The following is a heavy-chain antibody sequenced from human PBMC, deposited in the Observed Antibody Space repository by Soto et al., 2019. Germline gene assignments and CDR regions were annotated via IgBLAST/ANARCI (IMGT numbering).Heavy chain of an antibody. V-gene: IGHV1-46*01. CDR1: GYTFTSYY. CDR2: INPSGGST. Sequence: GASVKVSCKASGYTFTSYYMHWVRQAPGQGLEWMRIINPSGGSTSYAQKFQGRVTMTRDTSTSTVYMELSSLRSEDTAVYYCARDRVTGTPFEYWGQGTLVTVSS. J-gene: IGHJ4*02. D-gene: IGHD1-20*01. CDR3: ARDRVTGTPFEY.